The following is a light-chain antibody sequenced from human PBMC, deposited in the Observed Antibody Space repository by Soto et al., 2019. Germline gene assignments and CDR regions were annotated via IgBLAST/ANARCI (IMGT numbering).Light chain of an antibody. J-gene: IGKJ5*01. V-gene: IGKV3-11*01. CDR1: QSVSSY. Sequence: EIVLTQSPATLSLSPGARAPLSCRASQSVSSYLAWYQQKPGQAPRLLIYDASNRATGIPARFSGSGSGTDFTLTISSLEPEDFAVYYCQQYGSSPLISFGQGTRLEIK. CDR2: DAS. CDR3: QQYGSSPLIS.